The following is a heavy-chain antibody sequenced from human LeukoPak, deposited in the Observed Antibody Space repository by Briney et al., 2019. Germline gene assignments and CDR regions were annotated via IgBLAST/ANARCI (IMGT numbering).Heavy chain of an antibody. J-gene: IGHJ4*02. D-gene: IGHD3-3*01. CDR1: GFTFSSYS. V-gene: IGHV3-21*01. Sequence: GGSLRLSCAASGFTFSSYSMNWVRQAPGKGLEWVSSISISSSYIYYASSVKGRFTISRDNAKNSLYLQMNSLRVEDTAVYYCARVRVGAYDFWSGYHDYWGQGTLVTVSS. CDR2: ISISSSYI. CDR3: ARVRVGAYDFWSGYHDY.